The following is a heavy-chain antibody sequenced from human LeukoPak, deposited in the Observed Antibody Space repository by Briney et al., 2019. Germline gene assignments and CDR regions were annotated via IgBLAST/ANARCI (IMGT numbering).Heavy chain of an antibody. D-gene: IGHD1-14*01. CDR3: TRDRSRAEDD. CDR1: GFTFSGHW. J-gene: IGHJ4*02. Sequence: PGGSLRLSCAASGFTFSGHWMSCVRQAPGKGLEWVANINQSGSDKYYVDSVKGRFTISRDNANNLLYLQMNSLRGEDTAVYYCTRDRSRAEDDWGQGTLVTVSS. V-gene: IGHV3-7*01. CDR2: INQSGSDK.